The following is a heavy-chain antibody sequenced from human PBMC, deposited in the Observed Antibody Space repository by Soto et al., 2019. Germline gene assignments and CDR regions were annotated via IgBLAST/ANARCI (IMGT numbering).Heavy chain of an antibody. V-gene: IGHV4-28*03. CDR1: SYSISSSNW. Sequence: PSETLSLTCAVSSYSISSSNWWGWIRQPPGKGLEWIGYIYYSGSTYYNPSLKSRVTMSVDTSKRQFSLKLSSVTAVDTAVYFCARAMGCSSTSCYSYYYYGMDVWGQGTTVTVS. CDR3: ARAMGCSSTSCYSYYYYGMDV. J-gene: IGHJ6*02. D-gene: IGHD2-2*01. CDR2: IYYSGST.